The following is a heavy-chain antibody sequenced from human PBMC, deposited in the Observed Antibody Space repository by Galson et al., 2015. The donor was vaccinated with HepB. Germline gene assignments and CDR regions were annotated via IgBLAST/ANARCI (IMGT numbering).Heavy chain of an antibody. CDR1: GFTFSSYS. Sequence: SLRLSCAASGFTFSSYSMNWVRQAPGKGREWVSSISSSSSYIYYADSVKGRFTISRDNAKNSLYLQMNSLRAEDTAVYYCARDQVAAAEEGFDYWGQGTLVTVSS. J-gene: IGHJ4*02. V-gene: IGHV3-21*01. CDR3: ARDQVAAAEEGFDY. D-gene: IGHD6-13*01. CDR2: ISSSSSYI.